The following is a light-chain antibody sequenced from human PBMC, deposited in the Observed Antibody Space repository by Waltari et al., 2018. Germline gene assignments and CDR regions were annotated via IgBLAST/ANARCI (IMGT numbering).Light chain of an antibody. CDR3: CSYTGSSWI. J-gene: IGLJ2*01. CDR2: EVN. CDR1: SSDVGYYNL. Sequence: QSALTQPASVSGSPGQSITISSTGTSSDVGYYNLVSWYQQPPGKAPNLIIYEVNKWPSGLSNRFSGSKSGNTATLTISGLQTEDEADYYCCSYTGSSWIFGGGTKLTVL. V-gene: IGLV2-23*02.